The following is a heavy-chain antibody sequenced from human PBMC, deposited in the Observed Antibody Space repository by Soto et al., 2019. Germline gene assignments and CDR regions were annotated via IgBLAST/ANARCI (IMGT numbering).Heavy chain of an antibody. Sequence: EVQLVQSGGGLVQPGGCLRVACAASGFSVSSYSMTWVRHAPGKGLEYVSGISVGGNRKFYAASVKGRFTVSRDNSKNIFYPQMDSLRVDDTAIYYCSRWDGYGDYWGQGTLVTVSS. CDR2: ISVGGNRK. D-gene: IGHD3-16*01. J-gene: IGHJ4*02. CDR3: SRWDGYGDY. CDR1: GFSVSSYS. V-gene: IGHV3-23*04.